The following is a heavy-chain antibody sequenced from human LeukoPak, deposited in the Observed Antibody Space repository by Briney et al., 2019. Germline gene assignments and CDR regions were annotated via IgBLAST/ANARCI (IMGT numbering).Heavy chain of an antibody. CDR3: AKDRRRYSSGNWYSDL. D-gene: IGHD6-19*01. J-gene: IGHJ2*01. Sequence: GGSLRLSCAASEFTFDDYAMHWVRQAPGKGLEWVSGISWNSGSIGYADSVKGRFTISRDNAKNSLYLQMNSLRAEDTALYYCAKDRRRYSSGNWYSDLWGRGTLVTVSS. V-gene: IGHV3-9*01. CDR2: ISWNSGSI. CDR1: EFTFDDYA.